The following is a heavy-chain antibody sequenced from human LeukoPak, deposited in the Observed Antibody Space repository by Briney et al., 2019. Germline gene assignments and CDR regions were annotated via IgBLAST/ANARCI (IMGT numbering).Heavy chain of an antibody. V-gene: IGHV1-8*01. J-gene: IGHJ3*02. Sequence: ASVKVSCKASGYTFTSYDINWVRQATGQGLEWMGWMNPNSGNTGYAQKFQGRVTMTRNTSISTAYMELSSLRSGDTAVYYCARGLAHYYDSSGEGSFDIWGQGTMVTVSS. D-gene: IGHD3-22*01. CDR1: GYTFTSYD. CDR3: ARGLAHYYDSSGEGSFDI. CDR2: MNPNSGNT.